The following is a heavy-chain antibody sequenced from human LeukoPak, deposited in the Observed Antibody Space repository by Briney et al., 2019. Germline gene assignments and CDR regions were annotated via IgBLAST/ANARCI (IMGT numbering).Heavy chain of an antibody. V-gene: IGHV4-39*01. CDR3: ARQPLIVVVNYFDY. Sequence: SETLSLTCTVSGGSISSSSYYWGWIRQPPGKGLEWIGSIYYSGSTYYNPSLKSRVTISVDTSKNQFSLKLSSVTAADTAAYYCARQPLIVVVNYFDYWGQGTLVTVSS. J-gene: IGHJ4*02. D-gene: IGHD3-22*01. CDR1: GGSISSSSYY. CDR2: IYYSGST.